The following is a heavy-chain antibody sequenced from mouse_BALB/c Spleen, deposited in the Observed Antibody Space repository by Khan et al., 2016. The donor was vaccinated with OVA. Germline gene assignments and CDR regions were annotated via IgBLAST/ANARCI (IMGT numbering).Heavy chain of an antibody. V-gene: IGHV5-6*01. Sequence: EVQLVESGGDLVKLGGSLKLSCAASGFTFSTYGMYWVRQTPDKRLEWVATISTGGSYTYYPDSVKGRFTISRDNAKNALYLQMSSLKSEDTAMFYCARLAYYYDSEGCAYWGQGTLVTVSA. D-gene: IGHD1-1*01. CDR2: ISTGGSYT. CDR3: ARLAYYYDSEGCAY. J-gene: IGHJ3*01. CDR1: GFTFSTYG.